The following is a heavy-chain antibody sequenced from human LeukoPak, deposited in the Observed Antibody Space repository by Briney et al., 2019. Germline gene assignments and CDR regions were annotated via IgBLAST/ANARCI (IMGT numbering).Heavy chain of an antibody. CDR2: MNPNSGGT. CDR1: GYTFTSYD. D-gene: IGHD6-13*01. V-gene: IGHV1-2*02. Sequence: ASVKVSCKASGYTFTSYDINWVRQATGQGLEWMGWMNPNSGGTNYAQKFQGRVTMTRDTSISTAYMELSRLRSDDTAVYYCATDLVFRQQLPNDYWGQGTLVTVSS. J-gene: IGHJ4*02. CDR3: ATDLVFRQQLPNDY.